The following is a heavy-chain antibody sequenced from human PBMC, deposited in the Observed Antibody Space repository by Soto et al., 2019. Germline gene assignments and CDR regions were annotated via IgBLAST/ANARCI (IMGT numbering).Heavy chain of an antibody. CDR1: GFTFSSYA. J-gene: IGHJ2*01. Sequence: QVQLVESGGGVVQPGRSLRLSCAASGFTFSSYAMHWVRQAPGQGLEWVAVISYDGSNKYYADSVKGRFTISRDNSQNALYLQMDSLGAEDTAVYYCASGIDRYGLRGYFDLWGRGTLVAVSS. CDR2: ISYDGSNK. V-gene: IGHV3-30-3*01. CDR3: ASGIDRYGLRGYFDL. D-gene: IGHD5-18*01.